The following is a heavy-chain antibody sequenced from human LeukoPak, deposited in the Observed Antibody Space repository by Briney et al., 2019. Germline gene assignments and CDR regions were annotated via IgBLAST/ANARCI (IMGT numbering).Heavy chain of an antibody. V-gene: IGHV4-61*02. Sequence: SETLSLTCTVSGGSISSGSYYWSWIRQPAGKGLEWIGRIYTSGSTNYNPSLKSRVTISVDTSKNQFSLKLSSVTAADTAVYYCAREPSGSFDYWGQGTLVTVSS. CDR3: AREPSGSFDY. D-gene: IGHD6-19*01. CDR1: GGSISSGSYY. J-gene: IGHJ4*02. CDR2: IYTSGST.